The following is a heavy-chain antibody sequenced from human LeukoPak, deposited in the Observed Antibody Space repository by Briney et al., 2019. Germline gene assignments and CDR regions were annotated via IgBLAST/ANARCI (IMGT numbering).Heavy chain of an antibody. D-gene: IGHD1-26*01. J-gene: IGHJ4*02. V-gene: IGHV3-23*01. CDR1: GFTFSSYA. Sequence: GGSLRLSCAASGFTFSSYAMSWVRQAPGKGLEWVSAISGSGGSTYYADSVKGRFTIPRDNSKNTLYLQMNSLRAEDTAVYYCAKDSGSYPSENYFDYWGQGTLVTVSS. CDR2: ISGSGGST. CDR3: AKDSGSYPSENYFDY.